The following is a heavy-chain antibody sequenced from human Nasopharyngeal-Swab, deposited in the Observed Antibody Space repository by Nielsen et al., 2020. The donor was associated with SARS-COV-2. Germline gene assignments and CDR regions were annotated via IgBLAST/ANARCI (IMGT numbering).Heavy chain of an antibody. V-gene: IGHV1-8*01. D-gene: IGHD3-10*01. CDR3: ARDPYYYGSGSQRDFDY. CDR2: MNPNSGNT. CDR1: GYTFTSYD. J-gene: IGHJ4*02. Sequence: ASVKVSCKASGYTFTSYDINWVRQATEQGLEWMGWMNPNSGNTGYAQKFQGRVTMTRNTSISTAYMELSSLRSEDTAVYYCARDPYYYGSGSQRDFDYWGQGTLVTVSS.